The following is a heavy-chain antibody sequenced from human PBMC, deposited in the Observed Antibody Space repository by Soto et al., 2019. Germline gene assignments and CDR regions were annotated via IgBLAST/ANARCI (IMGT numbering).Heavy chain of an antibody. CDR1: GFTFSSYW. CDR2: INSDGSST. V-gene: IGHV3-74*01. Sequence: GGSLRLSCAASGFTFSSYWMHWVRQAPGKGLVWASRINSDGSSTSYADSVKGRFTISRDNAKNTLYLQMNSLRAEDTAVYYCARDQGYYYDSSGYPDYWGQGTLVTVSS. D-gene: IGHD3-22*01. J-gene: IGHJ4*02. CDR3: ARDQGYYYDSSGYPDY.